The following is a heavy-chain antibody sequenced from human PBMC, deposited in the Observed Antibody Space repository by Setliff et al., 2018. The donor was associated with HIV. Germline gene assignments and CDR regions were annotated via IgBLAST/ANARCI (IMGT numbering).Heavy chain of an antibody. CDR1: GGSISSYY. Sequence: SETLSLTCTVSGGSISSYYWGWIRQPPGKGLEWIGNIYYTGSTNYNPSLKSRVTISVDTSKNQFSLKLSSVTAADTAVYYCARDNVLWLGILNYFDQWGQGTLVTVSS. CDR3: ARDNVLWLGILNYFDQ. J-gene: IGHJ4*02. V-gene: IGHV4-59*01. D-gene: IGHD3-10*01. CDR2: IYYTGST.